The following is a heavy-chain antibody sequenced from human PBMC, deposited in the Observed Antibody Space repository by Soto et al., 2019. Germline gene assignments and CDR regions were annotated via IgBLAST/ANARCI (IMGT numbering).Heavy chain of an antibody. Sequence: SCKASGGTFSSYASSWVRQAPGQGLEWMGGIIPIFGTANYAQKFQGRVTITADESTSTAYMELSSLRSEDTAVYYCGGIAAAGTDYYYYYGMDVWGQGTTVTVSS. J-gene: IGHJ6*02. D-gene: IGHD6-13*01. CDR3: GGIAAAGTDYYYYYGMDV. CDR1: GGTFSSYA. V-gene: IGHV1-69*01. CDR2: IIPIFGTA.